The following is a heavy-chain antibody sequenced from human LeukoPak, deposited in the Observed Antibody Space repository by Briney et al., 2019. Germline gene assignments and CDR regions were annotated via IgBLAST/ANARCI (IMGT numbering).Heavy chain of an antibody. CDR3: PKDSLPTIVGATRFDY. CDR2: ISGPGGST. V-gene: IGHV3-23*01. CDR1: GFTFNKYA. Sequence: GGSLRLSHAASGFTFNKYAMSWASQAPGKGLEWVSAISGPGGSTYYADSVKGRFTLSRDNSKNMVHLQMNSLRAEDTAVYYCPKDSLPTIVGATRFDYWGQGTLVTVSS. D-gene: IGHD1-26*01. J-gene: IGHJ4*02.